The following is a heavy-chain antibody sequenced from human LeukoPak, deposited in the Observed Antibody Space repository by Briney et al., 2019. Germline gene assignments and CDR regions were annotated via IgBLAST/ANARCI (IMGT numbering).Heavy chain of an antibody. J-gene: IGHJ4*02. CDR1: RFTFRSYE. CDR2: IKQDGSEK. Sequence: GGSLRLSCAASRFTFRSYEMNWVRQAPGKGLEWVANIKQDGSEKYYVDSVKGRFTISRDNAKNSLYLQMNSLRAEDTAVYYCARHKNQWLDYFDYWGQGTLVTVSS. CDR3: ARHKNQWLDYFDY. D-gene: IGHD6-19*01. V-gene: IGHV3-7*01.